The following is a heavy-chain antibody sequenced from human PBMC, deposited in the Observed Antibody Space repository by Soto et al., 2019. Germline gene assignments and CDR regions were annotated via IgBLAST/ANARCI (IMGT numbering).Heavy chain of an antibody. CDR2: ISHDGSNK. CDR3: AKSYGSGWYVHFDF. V-gene: IGHV3-30*18. CDR1: GFTFSSYA. D-gene: IGHD6-19*01. J-gene: IGHJ4*02. Sequence: RISCAVSGFTFSSYAMHWVRQAPGKGLEWVALISHDGSNKYYADSVKGRFTISRDNSKNTLSLQVNSLRPEDTAVYYCAKSYGSGWYVHFDFWGQGTPVTVSS.